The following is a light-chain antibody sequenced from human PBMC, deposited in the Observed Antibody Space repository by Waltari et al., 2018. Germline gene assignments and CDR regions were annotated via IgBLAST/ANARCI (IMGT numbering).Light chain of an antibody. CDR2: TDN. CDR3: ATWDDTRGGRVL. V-gene: IGLV1-44*01. CDR1: ESHIGTET. J-gene: IGLJ2*01. Sequence: QSVLTQPPSASGTPGQTVTIPCSAGESHIGTETVNWYLQVPGTAPKLLIHTDNQRSSGVPDRFSGSKSGTSASLAISGLQSGDEADYYCATWDDTRGGRVLFGGGTKLTVL.